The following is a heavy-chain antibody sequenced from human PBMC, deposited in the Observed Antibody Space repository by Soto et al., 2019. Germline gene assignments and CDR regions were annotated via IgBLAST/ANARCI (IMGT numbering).Heavy chain of an antibody. CDR2: IDPRAGRT. J-gene: IGHJ4*02. V-gene: IGHV1-46*01. Sequence: QVQLVQSGAEVKKPGASVKVSCKASGYTFTTYYMHWIRQAPGQGPEWMGKIDPRAGRTGYAQRFQGRVTLTSDTSTTTVYMELSSLRSDDTAIYYCARDRDDSSGYPFDSWGQGTLVTVSS. CDR3: ARDRDDSSGYPFDS. CDR1: GYTFTTYY. D-gene: IGHD3-22*01.